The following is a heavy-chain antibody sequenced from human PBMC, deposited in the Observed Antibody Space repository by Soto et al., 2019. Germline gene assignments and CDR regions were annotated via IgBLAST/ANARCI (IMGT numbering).Heavy chain of an antibody. Sequence: GGSLRLSCAVSGLTVSSNNMNWVRQAPGKGLEWVSVIYTGGSTYYADSVKGRFTISRDISKNTLYLQMNSLRPEDTAMYYCARDTTMTPWGQGTLVTVSS. CDR1: GLTVSSNN. D-gene: IGHD5-18*01. CDR2: IYTGGST. CDR3: ARDTTMTP. J-gene: IGHJ5*02. V-gene: IGHV3-53*01.